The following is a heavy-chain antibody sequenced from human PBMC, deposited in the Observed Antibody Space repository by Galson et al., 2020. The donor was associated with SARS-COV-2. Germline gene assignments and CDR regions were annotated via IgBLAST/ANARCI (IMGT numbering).Heavy chain of an antibody. J-gene: IGHJ2*01. D-gene: IGHD3-16*01. CDR1: GVSISTTNY. CDR2: AYPSGST. V-gene: IGHV4-38-2*01. Sequence: SPTLSLTCAVSGVSISTTNYRSWIRHAPRKGLEWIGRAYPSGSTYYNPPPKSRPTISLDTSKNQFSLRLTSVTAADTALYYCARQGVTMIILLTVPGWFFDLWGRGTLVTVSS. CDR3: ARQGVTMIILLTVPGWFFDL.